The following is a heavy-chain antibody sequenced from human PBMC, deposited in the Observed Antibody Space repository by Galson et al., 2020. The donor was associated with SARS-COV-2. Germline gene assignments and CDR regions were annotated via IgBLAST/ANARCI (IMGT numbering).Heavy chain of an antibody. V-gene: IGHV4-34*01. J-gene: IGHJ6*02. CDR1: GGSFSGYY. CDR2: INHSGST. Sequence: SETLSLTCAVYGGSFSGYYWSWIRQPPGKGLEWIWEINHSGSTNYNPSLKSRVTISVDTSKNQFSLKLSSVTAAETAVYYCARGWGYSSGWRYYYYYGMDVWGQGTTVTVSS. D-gene: IGHD6-19*01. CDR3: ARGWGYSSGWRYYYYYGMDV.